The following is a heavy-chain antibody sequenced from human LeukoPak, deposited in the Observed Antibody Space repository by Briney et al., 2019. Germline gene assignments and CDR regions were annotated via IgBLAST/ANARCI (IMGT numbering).Heavy chain of an antibody. J-gene: IGHJ3*02. CDR3: ARVQIAPAARYDVFDI. Sequence: ASVKVSCKASGYTFTGYYMHWVRQAPGQGLEWMGWINPNSGGTNYAQKFQGRVTLTRDTSINTAYMEVSRLRSDDTAVYYCARVQIAPAARYDVFDIWGQGTMVTVSS. D-gene: IGHD2-2*01. CDR2: INPNSGGT. CDR1: GYTFTGYY. V-gene: IGHV1-2*02.